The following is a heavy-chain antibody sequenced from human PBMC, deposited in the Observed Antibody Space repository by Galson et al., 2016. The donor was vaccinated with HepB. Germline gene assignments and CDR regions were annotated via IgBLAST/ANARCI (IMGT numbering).Heavy chain of an antibody. V-gene: IGHV3-23*01. CDR2: ISADSGIT. J-gene: IGHJ6*02. Sequence: SLRLSCAASGFSFSSFAMTWVRQTPGKGLECVSGISADSGITYFADSVKGRFTVSRDNSKNTLYLQMNSLRAEDTALYYCAKFLGYFTSSGGIDVWGQGTTVTVSS. CDR3: AKFLGYFTSSGGIDV. CDR1: GFSFSSFA. D-gene: IGHD3-22*01.